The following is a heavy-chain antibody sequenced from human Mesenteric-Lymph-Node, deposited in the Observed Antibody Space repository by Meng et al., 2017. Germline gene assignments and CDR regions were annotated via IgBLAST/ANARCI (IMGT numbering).Heavy chain of an antibody. CDR2: IIHGGSP. J-gene: IGHJ4*02. Sequence: VELQESGPGLVKPSETLSPTCAVNGGSLSGAYWNWIRQPPGKGLEWIGEIIHGGSPSYNPSLKSRVTISIDTSKNQLSLMLSSVTAADTAVYYCARRPTGIDYWGQGTLVTVSS. CDR1: GGSLSGAY. D-gene: IGHD2-8*02. CDR3: ARRPTGIDY. V-gene: IGHV4-34*12.